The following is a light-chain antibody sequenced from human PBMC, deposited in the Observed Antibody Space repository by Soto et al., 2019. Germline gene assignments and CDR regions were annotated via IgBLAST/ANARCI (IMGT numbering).Light chain of an antibody. Sequence: QSALTQPASVSGSPGQSITISCTGTSSDVGGYNYVSWYQQYPGKAPKLMIYEVSNRPSGVSTLFSGSKSGNTASLTISGLQAEDEADYYCSSYTSSSTRVFGGGTKLTVL. CDR1: SSDVGGYNY. CDR2: EVS. V-gene: IGLV2-14*01. CDR3: SSYTSSSTRV. J-gene: IGLJ3*02.